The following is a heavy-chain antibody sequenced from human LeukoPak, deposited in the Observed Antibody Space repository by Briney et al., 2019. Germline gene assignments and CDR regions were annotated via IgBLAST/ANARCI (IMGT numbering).Heavy chain of an antibody. CDR2: IDPSDSET. CDR3: ARQTAMGRSGDY. V-gene: IGHV5-51*01. CDR1: GYSFTNHW. J-gene: IGHJ4*02. Sequence: GESLKISCTASGYSFTNHWIGWVRQMPGKGLEWMGIIDPSDSETRYTPSFQGQVTISADKSLSTAYLQWNSLKASDTAMYYCARQTAMGRSGDYWGQGTLVIVSS. D-gene: IGHD5-18*01.